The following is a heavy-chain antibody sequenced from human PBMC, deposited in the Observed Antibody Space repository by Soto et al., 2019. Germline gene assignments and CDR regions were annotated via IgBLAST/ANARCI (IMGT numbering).Heavy chain of an antibody. Sequence: SETLSLTCAVSGGSISSGGYSGSWIRQPPGKGLEWIGYIYYSGSTYYNPSLKSRVTISVDTSKNQFSLELNSVTAADTAVYYCASFNLGYCSGGTCYYWGQGTLVTVSS. CDR2: IYYSGST. CDR1: GGSISSGGYS. V-gene: IGHV4-30-2*03. CDR3: ASFNLGYCSGGTCYY. D-gene: IGHD2-15*01. J-gene: IGHJ4*02.